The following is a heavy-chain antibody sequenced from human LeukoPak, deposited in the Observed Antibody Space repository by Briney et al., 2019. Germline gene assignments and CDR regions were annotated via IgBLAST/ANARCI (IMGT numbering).Heavy chain of an antibody. Sequence: GASVKVSCKASGYTFTGYYMHWVRQAPGQGLEWMGWINPNSGGTNYAQKFQGRVTMTTDTSTGTAYMELRSLRSDDTALYYCARHRLHRLYYDSSGYYHDAFDIWGQGTMVTVSS. CDR3: ARHRLHRLYYDSSGYYHDAFDI. CDR2: INPNSGGT. V-gene: IGHV1-2*02. J-gene: IGHJ3*02. D-gene: IGHD3-22*01. CDR1: GYTFTGYY.